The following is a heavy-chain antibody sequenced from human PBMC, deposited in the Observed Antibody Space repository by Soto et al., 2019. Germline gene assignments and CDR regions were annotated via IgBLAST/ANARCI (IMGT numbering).Heavy chain of an antibody. J-gene: IGHJ4*02. V-gene: IGHV3-9*01. CDR3: AKGESSTWYPLQGFDE. CDR1: GFTFDDYL. D-gene: IGHD6-13*01. Sequence: EVQLVESGGGLVQPGGSLRLSCAASGFTFDDYLMYWVRQAPGKGLEWLSGITWKSDILNYADSVKGRFTISRDNAKNSLYLQMHSLRDEDTALYYCAKGESSTWYPLQGFDEWGQGTQVIVSS. CDR2: ITWKSDIL.